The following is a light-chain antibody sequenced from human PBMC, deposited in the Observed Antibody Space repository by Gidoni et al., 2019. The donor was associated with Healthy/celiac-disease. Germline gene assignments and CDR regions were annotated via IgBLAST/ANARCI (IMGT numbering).Light chain of an antibody. CDR3: QQYGSSPKT. V-gene: IGKV3-20*01. CDR2: GAS. J-gene: IGKJ1*01. Sequence: EIVLTQSPGTLSLSPGERATLSCRASKSVSRSYLAWYQQKPGQAPRLLIYGASSRATGIPDRFSGSGSGTDFTLTILRLEPEDFAVYYCQQYGSSPKTFXXXTKVEIK. CDR1: KSVSRSY.